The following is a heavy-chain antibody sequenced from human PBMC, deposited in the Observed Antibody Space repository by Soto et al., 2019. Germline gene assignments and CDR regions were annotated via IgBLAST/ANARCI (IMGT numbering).Heavy chain of an antibody. CDR3: AREGSLPYCSSTSCPTGGWFEP. Sequence: ASVKVSCKASGYTFTGYYMHWVRQAPGQGLEWMGWINPNSGGTNYAQKFQGRVTMTRDTSISTAYMELSRLRSDDTAVYYCAREGSLPYCSSTSCPTGGWFEPWGQGTLVNVSS. CDR2: INPNSGGT. CDR1: GYTFTGYY. D-gene: IGHD2-2*01. V-gene: IGHV1-2*02. J-gene: IGHJ5*02.